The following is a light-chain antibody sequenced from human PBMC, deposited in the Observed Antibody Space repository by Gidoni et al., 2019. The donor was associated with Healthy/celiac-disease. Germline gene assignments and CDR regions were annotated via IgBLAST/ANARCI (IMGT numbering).Light chain of an antibody. J-gene: IGKJ1*01. Sequence: DIQMTQSPSTLSASVGDSVTITCRDSQSISSWLALYQQKPGKAPKLLIYKAASLASGVPLRFSGSGSGTDFTLTISSLQPYDFATYYCQQYNSWTFXQXTKVXIK. CDR3: QQYNSWT. CDR2: KAA. CDR1: QSISSW. V-gene: IGKV1-5*03.